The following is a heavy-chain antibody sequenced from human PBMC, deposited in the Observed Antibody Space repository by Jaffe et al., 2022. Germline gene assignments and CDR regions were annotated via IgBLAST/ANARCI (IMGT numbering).Heavy chain of an antibody. J-gene: IGHJ3*01. CDR3: ARDAPPTTLLAFDL. CDR2: ISSSGSV. V-gene: IGHV4-61*02. D-gene: IGHD4-17*01. Sequence: QVQLQESGPGLVKPSQTLSLTCTVSGDSVSSGNYYWSWIRQPAGKGLEWLGRISSSGSVNDHPSLKSRVTISVDSSKNQFSLKVSSVTAADTAVYYCARDAPPTTLLAFDLWGQGTMVTVSS. CDR1: GDSVSSGNYY.